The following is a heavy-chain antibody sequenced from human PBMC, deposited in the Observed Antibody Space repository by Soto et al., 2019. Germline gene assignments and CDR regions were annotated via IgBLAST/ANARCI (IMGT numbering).Heavy chain of an antibody. CDR3: ARDQLELRFWSNWFDP. J-gene: IGHJ5*02. CDR2: TYYRSKWYN. CDR1: GDSVSSNSAA. Sequence: TLSLTCVISGDSVSSNSAAWNWIRQSPSRGLEWLGRTYYRSKWYNDYAVSVKSRITINPDTSKNQFSLQLNSVTPEDTAVYYCARDQLELRFWSNWFDPWGQGTLVTVSS. V-gene: IGHV6-1*01. D-gene: IGHD3-3*01.